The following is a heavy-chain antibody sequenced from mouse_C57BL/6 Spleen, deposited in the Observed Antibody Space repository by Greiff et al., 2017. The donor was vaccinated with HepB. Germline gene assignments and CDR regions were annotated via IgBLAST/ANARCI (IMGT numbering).Heavy chain of an antibody. V-gene: IGHV1-50*01. D-gene: IGHD2-1*01. CDR2: IDPSDSYT. CDR1: GYTFTSYW. Sequence: QVQLQQPGAELVKPGASVKLSCKASGYTFTSYWMQWVKQRPGQGLEWIGEIDPSDSYTNYNQKFKGKATLTVETSSSRAYMQLSSLTSEDSAVYYCARRDDGNYWYFDVWGTGTTVTVSS. J-gene: IGHJ1*03. CDR3: ARRDDGNYWYFDV.